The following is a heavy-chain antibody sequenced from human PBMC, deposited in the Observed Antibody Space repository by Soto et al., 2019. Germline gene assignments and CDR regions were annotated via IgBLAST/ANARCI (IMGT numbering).Heavy chain of an antibody. Sequence: GGSLRLSCAASGFTFSDYYMSWIRQAPGKGLEWVSYISSSGSTIYYADSVKGRFTISRDNAKNSLYLQMNSLRAEDMAVYYCARRDYYYYMDVWGKGTTVTVSS. J-gene: IGHJ6*03. V-gene: IGHV3-11*01. CDR1: GFTFSDYY. CDR2: ISSSGSTI. CDR3: ARRDYYYYMDV.